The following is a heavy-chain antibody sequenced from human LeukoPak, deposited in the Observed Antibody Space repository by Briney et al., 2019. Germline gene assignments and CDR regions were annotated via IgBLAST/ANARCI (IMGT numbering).Heavy chain of an antibody. CDR3: AKHADPYGSGSYDY. V-gene: IGHV3-9*03. J-gene: IGHJ4*02. CDR1: GFTFDDYA. CDR2: ICWYSCNI. Sequence: TGXSLRLSCAASGFTFDDYAMDWVRQAPGKGVEGVSGICWYSCNIGYADSVKGRFTISRDNPKNSLYLQMNILRAEDMALYYCAKHADPYGSGSYDYWGQGTLVTVSS. D-gene: IGHD1-26*01.